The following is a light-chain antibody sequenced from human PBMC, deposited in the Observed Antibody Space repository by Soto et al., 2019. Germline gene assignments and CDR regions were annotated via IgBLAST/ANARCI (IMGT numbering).Light chain of an antibody. CDR1: QSISSW. V-gene: IGKV1-5*01. Sequence: DVHMSQSPSTLSASVGYRFTITCRASQSISSWLAWYQQKPVKAPKLLXYDASSLESGVPSRFSGSGSGTEFTLTISSLQHDDFAVYYCQQYNNWPPITFGQGTRLEIK. CDR3: QQYNNWPPIT. CDR2: DAS. J-gene: IGKJ5*01.